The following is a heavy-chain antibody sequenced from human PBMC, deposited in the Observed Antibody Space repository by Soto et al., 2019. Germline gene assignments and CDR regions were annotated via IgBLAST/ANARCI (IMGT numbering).Heavy chain of an antibody. Sequence: EVRLLESGGGLVQPGGSLRLSCAASGFTFSGCSMTWVRQAPGKGLEWVSAITGSGDRTYYADSVKGRFTISRDNSNNMVYLQMNSVRAEDSAVYYCAVAIFTAYDYLGQGTLVTVSS. CDR3: AVAIFTAYDY. D-gene: IGHD3-9*01. CDR1: GFTFSGCS. J-gene: IGHJ4*02. CDR2: ITGSGDRT. V-gene: IGHV3-23*01.